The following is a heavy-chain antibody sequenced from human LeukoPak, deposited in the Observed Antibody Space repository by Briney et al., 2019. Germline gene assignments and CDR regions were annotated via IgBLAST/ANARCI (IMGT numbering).Heavy chain of an antibody. D-gene: IGHD3-10*01. J-gene: IGHJ4*02. CDR2: IYANGGT. CDR3: ARQQSSFGDYFDY. V-gene: IGHV4-4*07. Sequence: SETLSLTCTVSGGSISNYYWTWIRQPAGKGLEWIGRIYANGGTNYNPSLKSRVTMSVDTSKNQFSLKLSSVTAADTAVYYCARQQSSFGDYFDYWGQGTLVTVSS. CDR1: GGSISNYY.